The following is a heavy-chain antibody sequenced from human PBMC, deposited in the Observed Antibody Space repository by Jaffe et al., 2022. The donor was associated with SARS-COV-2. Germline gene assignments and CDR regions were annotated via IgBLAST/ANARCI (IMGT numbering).Heavy chain of an antibody. Sequence: QVQLQQWGAGLLKPSETLSLTCAVYGGSFSGYYWSWIRQPPGKGLEWIGEINHSGSTNYNPSLKSRVTISVDTSKNQFSLKLSSVTAADTAVYYCARGSSVSYSYGLGYWGQGTLVTVSS. CDR2: INHSGST. D-gene: IGHD5-18*01. V-gene: IGHV4-34*01. J-gene: IGHJ4*02. CDR3: ARGSSVSYSYGLGY. CDR1: GGSFSGYY.